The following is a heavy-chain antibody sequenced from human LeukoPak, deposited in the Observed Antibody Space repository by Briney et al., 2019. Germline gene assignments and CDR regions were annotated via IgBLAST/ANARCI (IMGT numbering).Heavy chain of an antibody. CDR3: ARVSYYASSGFGLTCDN. CDR1: GFTFNSYA. D-gene: IGHD3-22*01. J-gene: IGHJ4*02. V-gene: IGHV3-30*04. Sequence: PGGSLRLSCAASGFTFNSYAMHWVRQAPGKGLEWVAVISYDGSNKYYADSVKGRFTISRDNSKNTLYLQINSLRAEDTAVYYCARVSYYASSGFGLTCDNWGQGTLVTVSS. CDR2: ISYDGSNK.